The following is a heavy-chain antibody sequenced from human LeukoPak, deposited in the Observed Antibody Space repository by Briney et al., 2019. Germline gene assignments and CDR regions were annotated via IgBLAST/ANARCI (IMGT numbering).Heavy chain of an antibody. D-gene: IGHD1-1*01. Sequence: SETLSPTCDVSGFSITSGDYWGWIRQSPGRGLEWIGSISHSGDTYYIPSLRSRVTMSLDTSRNQFSLDLRSVSAADTAVYFCARVGPLAVGTGKRVYSFDYWGKGTLVTVSS. CDR2: ISHSGDT. J-gene: IGHJ4*02. V-gene: IGHV4-38-2*01. CDR3: ARVGPLAVGTGKRVYSFDY. CDR1: GFSITSGDY.